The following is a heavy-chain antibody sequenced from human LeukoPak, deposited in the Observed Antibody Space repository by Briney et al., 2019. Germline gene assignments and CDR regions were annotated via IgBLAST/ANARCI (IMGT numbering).Heavy chain of an antibody. Sequence: PGGSLRPSCAASGFTFSSYGMHWVRQAPGKGLEWVAVLSYDGNYKYYADSVKGRFAISRDNSENTLYLQMNSLRAEDTAVYYCARYAEYAVSTPCYWGQGTLVTVSA. V-gene: IGHV3-30*03. CDR3: ARYAEYAVSTPCY. J-gene: IGHJ4*02. D-gene: IGHD2-8*01. CDR1: GFTFSSYG. CDR2: LSYDGNYK.